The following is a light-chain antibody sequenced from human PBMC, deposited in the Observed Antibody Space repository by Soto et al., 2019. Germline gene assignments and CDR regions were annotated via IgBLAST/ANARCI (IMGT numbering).Light chain of an antibody. CDR3: SSYTTTRTYF. CDR1: SSDVGGYNY. V-gene: IGLV2-14*04. Sequence: TGTSSDVGGYNYVSWYQQHPGKAPKLMIYDVRNRPSGVSNRFSGSKSVNTASLTISGLQAEDEADYYCSSYTTTRTYFFGTGPKVTVL. CDR2: DVR. J-gene: IGLJ1*01.